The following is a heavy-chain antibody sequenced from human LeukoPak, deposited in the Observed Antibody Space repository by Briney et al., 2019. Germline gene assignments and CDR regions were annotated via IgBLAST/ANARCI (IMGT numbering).Heavy chain of an antibody. Sequence: PSETLSLTCAVSGYSISSGYYWGWIRQPPGKGLEWIGSIYYSGSTYYNPSLKSRVTISVDTSKNQFSLKLSSVTAADTAVYYCARHGHPSGPDAFDIWGQGTMVTVSS. CDR2: IYYSGST. CDR1: GYSISSGYY. CDR3: ARHGHPSGPDAFDI. V-gene: IGHV4-38-2*01. D-gene: IGHD3-3*01. J-gene: IGHJ3*02.